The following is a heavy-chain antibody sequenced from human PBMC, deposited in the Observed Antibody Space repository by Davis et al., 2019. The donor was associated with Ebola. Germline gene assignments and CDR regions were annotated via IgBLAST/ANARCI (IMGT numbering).Heavy chain of an antibody. CDR1: GYTFTNYG. J-gene: IGHJ4*02. V-gene: IGHV1-18*04. CDR3: ARIYCSSTSCYTGHSGWKGGYFDY. D-gene: IGHD2-2*02. CDR2: ISAYNGNT. Sequence: ASVKVSCKASGYTFTNYGISWVRQAPGQGLEWMGWISAYNGNTNYAQKLQGRVTMTTDTSTSTAYMELRSLRSDDTAVYYCARIYCSSTSCYTGHSGWKGGYFDYWGQGTLVIVSS.